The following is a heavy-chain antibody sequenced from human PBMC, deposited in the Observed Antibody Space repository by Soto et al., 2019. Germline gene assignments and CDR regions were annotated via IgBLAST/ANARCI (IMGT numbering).Heavy chain of an antibody. D-gene: IGHD3-16*01. J-gene: IGHJ4*02. CDR1: GFTLSDYY. CDR2: ISGSGNTI. V-gene: IGHV3-11*01. CDR3: ARGRYALDY. Sequence: QVQLVESGGGLVKPGGSLRLSCAASGFTLSDYYMSWIRPAPGKGLEWVSHISGSGNTIDYADSVKGRFTISRDNAKNSLYLQMNSLSDDDTAVFYCARGRYALDYWGQGTRVTVSS.